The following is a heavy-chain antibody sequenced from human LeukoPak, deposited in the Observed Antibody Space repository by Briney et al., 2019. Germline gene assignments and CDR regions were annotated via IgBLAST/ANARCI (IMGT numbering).Heavy chain of an antibody. CDR2: ISGSGGST. Sequence: AGASLRLSCAASGFTFSSYAMSWVRQAPGKGLEWVSAISGSGGSTYYADSVKGRFTISRDNSKNTLYVEMNTLRAEDTAVYYCAKDKHPIAVAGQFDYWGQGTLVTVSS. CDR1: GFTFSSYA. D-gene: IGHD6-19*01. CDR3: AKDKHPIAVAGQFDY. J-gene: IGHJ4*02. V-gene: IGHV3-23*01.